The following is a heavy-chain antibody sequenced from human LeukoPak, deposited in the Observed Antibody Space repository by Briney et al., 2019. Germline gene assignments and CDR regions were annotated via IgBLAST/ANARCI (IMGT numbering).Heavy chain of an antibody. CDR3: GYCSSTSCYENWFDP. CDR1: GCSFTSYW. D-gene: IGHD2-2*01. J-gene: IGHJ5*02. CDR2: IDPSDSYT. Sequence: GEPLKISCKGSGCSFTSYWIRWGRQVHGKGLEWMGRIDPSDSYTNYSPSFQGHVTISADKSISTAYLQWSSLKASDTAMYYCGYCSSTSCYENWFDPWGQGTLVTVSS. V-gene: IGHV5-10-1*01.